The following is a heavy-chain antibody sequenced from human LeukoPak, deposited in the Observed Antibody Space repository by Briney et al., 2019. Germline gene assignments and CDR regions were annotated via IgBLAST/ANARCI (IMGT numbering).Heavy chain of an antibody. CDR3: ARDPTPYGDYPYYFDY. D-gene: IGHD4-17*01. Sequence: GGSLRLSCAASGFTFSSYEMNWVRQAPGKGLEWVSYISSSGGTIYYADSVKGRFTISRDNAKNSLYLQMNSLRAEDTAVYYCARDPTPYGDYPYYFDYWGQGTLVTVSS. J-gene: IGHJ4*02. V-gene: IGHV3-48*03. CDR2: ISSSGGTI. CDR1: GFTFSSYE.